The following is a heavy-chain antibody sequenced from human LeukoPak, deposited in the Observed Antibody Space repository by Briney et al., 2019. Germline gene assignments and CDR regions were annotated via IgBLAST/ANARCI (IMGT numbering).Heavy chain of an antibody. CDR2: INHSGST. D-gene: IGHD3-22*01. J-gene: IGHJ4*02. Sequence: KPSETLSLTCAVYGGSFSGYYWSWIRQPPGKGLEWIGEINHSGSTNYNPSLKSRVPISVDTSKNQFSLKLSSVTAADTAVCYCARGRIYYDSSGYYYAPAPFDYWGQGTLVTVSS. CDR3: ARGRIYYDSSGYYYAPAPFDY. V-gene: IGHV4-34*01. CDR1: GGSFSGYY.